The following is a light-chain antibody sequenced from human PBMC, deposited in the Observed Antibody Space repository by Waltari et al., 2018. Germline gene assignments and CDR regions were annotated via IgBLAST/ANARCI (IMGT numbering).Light chain of an antibody. CDR3: AAWDDTLSAVL. CDR2: RNN. CDR1: RSNIGINY. J-gene: IGLJ3*02. V-gene: IGLV1-47*01. Sequence: PPSASGTPGQRVTISCSGSRSNIGINYVYWYQHLPGTTPKLLIYRNNQRPSGVPDRFSGSKSGTSASLAISGLRSEDEADYYCAAWDDTLSAVLFGGGTNLTVL.